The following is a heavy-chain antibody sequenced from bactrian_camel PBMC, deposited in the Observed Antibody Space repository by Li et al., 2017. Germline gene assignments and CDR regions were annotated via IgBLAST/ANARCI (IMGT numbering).Heavy chain of an antibody. Sequence: HVQLVESGGGSVQAGGSLGLSCAASGSAYRDTVSMGWFRQALDKEREGVAEIDGDGTTRYAHRVKGRFTISKDNAKNTLYLQMNSLEPDDTAMYTCAAVRYGGRFAYWGQGTQVTVS. CDR2: IDGDGTT. V-gene: IGHV3S53*01. J-gene: IGHJ6*01. CDR1: GSAYRDTVS. CDR3: AAVRYGGRFAY. D-gene: IGHD6*01.